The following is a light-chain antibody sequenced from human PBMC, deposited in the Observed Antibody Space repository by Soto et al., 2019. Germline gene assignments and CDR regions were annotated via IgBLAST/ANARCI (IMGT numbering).Light chain of an antibody. Sequence: EIVLTQSPATLSLSPGERATLSCRASQSVGNFLAWYQQKFGQAPRLLIYDASKRATGIPARFNGSGSGTDFTLTISSLEPEDFAVYDCQQRNNWPPELTFGGGTRVEIK. V-gene: IGKV3-11*01. J-gene: IGKJ4*01. CDR3: QQRNNWPPELT. CDR2: DAS. CDR1: QSVGNF.